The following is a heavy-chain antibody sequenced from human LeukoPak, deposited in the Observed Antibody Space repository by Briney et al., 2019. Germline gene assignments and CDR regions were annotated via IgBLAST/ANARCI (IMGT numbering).Heavy chain of an antibody. J-gene: IGHJ4*02. D-gene: IGHD5-24*01. Sequence: GGSLRLSCAASGFTFSDYYMSWIRQAPGKGLEWVSYISSGGSTIYYADSVKGRFTISRDNSKNTLYLQMKSLRVEDRAIYYCAKDGRLLQFESWGQGSPVTVSS. V-gene: IGHV3-11*01. CDR3: AKDGRLLQFES. CDR2: ISSGGSTI. CDR1: GFTFSDYY.